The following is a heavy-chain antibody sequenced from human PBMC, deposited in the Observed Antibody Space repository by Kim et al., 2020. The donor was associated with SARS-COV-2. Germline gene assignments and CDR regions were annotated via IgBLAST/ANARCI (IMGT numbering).Heavy chain of an antibody. V-gene: IGHV4-31*03. J-gene: IGHJ4*02. Sequence: SETLSLTCTVSGGSISSGGYYWSWIRQHPGKGLVWIGYIYYSGSTYYNPSLKSRVTISVDTSKNQFSLKLSSVTAADTAVYYCAREVVGSRKGVVGKIDYWGQGTLVTVSS. D-gene: IGHD2-15*01. CDR1: GGSISSGGYY. CDR2: IYYSGST. CDR3: AREVVGSRKGVVGKIDY.